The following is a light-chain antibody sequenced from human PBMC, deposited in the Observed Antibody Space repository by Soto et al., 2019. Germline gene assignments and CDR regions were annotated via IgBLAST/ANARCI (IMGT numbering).Light chain of an antibody. J-gene: IGKJ1*01. CDR1: QSVSSKF. CDR2: GAS. Sequence: EIVLTQSPGTLSLSPGERAALSCRASQSVSSKFLAWYQQKPDQAPRLLIHGASNRAAGIPARFSGSGSGADFTLTISSLEPEDFAVYYCQQRDNWPPTWTFGQGTKV. V-gene: IGKV3-11*01. CDR3: QQRDNWPPTWT.